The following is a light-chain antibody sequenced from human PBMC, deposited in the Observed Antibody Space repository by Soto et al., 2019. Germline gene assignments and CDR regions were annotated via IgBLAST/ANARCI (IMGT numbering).Light chain of an antibody. V-gene: IGLV2-14*01. J-gene: IGLJ1*01. Sequence: LTQRGSATGSPIQRITISCTAASTDVGDYYFVSWYQHHPGKAPKLIIYEVSSRPSGVSHRFSASASGSTASLTSSGLQADDEADYYCGSYTNTTYVLGNGTKVT. CDR3: GSYTNTTYV. CDR2: EVS. CDR1: STDVGDYYF.